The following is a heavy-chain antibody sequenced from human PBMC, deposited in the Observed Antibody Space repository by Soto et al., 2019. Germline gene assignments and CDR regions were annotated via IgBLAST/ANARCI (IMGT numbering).Heavy chain of an antibody. CDR1: GGSISSNNW. CDR3: SRDNEHGTSLYY. V-gene: IGHV4-4*02. Sequence: SETLSLTCAVSGGSISSNNWWSWVRQPPGKGLEWIGEIYHRGSTSYNPSLKSRVTISVDTSKNKFSLKLTSVTAAETAVYYCSRDNEHGTSLYYRGQGTLVTVSS. J-gene: IGHJ4*01. CDR2: IYHRGST. D-gene: IGHD1-1*01.